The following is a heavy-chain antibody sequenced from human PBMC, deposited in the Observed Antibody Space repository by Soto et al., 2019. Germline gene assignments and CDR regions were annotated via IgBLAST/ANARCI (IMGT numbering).Heavy chain of an antibody. CDR2: IYYSGST. V-gene: IGHV4-61*08. CDR1: GGSISSGDYY. J-gene: IGHJ1*01. D-gene: IGHD3-22*01. Sequence: SETLSLTCTVSGGSISSGDYYWSWIRQPPGKGLEWIGYIYYSGSTNYNPSLKSRGTISVDTSKNQFSLKLSSVTAADTAVYYCASAATYYYDSSGYFQHWGQGTLVTVS. CDR3: ASAATYYYDSSGYFQH.